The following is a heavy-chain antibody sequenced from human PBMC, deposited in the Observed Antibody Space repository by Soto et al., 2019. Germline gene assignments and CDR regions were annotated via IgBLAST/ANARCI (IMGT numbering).Heavy chain of an antibody. Sequence: QVHLVESGGGVVQPGRSLRLSCAASAFTFNNCAMHWVRQAPGKGLEWVAIISDDGNHKNYVDSVKGRFTISRDNSKNTLYLQMDSLSPEDTAVYFCAKGCNPPYCFFLVTWGQGTLVTVSP. CDR2: ISDDGNHK. J-gene: IGHJ5*02. CDR1: AFTFNNCA. CDR3: AKGCNPPYCFFLVT. D-gene: IGHD2-21*02. V-gene: IGHV3-30*18.